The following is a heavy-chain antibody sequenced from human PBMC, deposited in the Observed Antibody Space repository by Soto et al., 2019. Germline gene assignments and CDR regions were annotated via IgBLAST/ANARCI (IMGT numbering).Heavy chain of an antibody. CDR1: GFTFSSYA. V-gene: IGHV3-23*01. CDR3: AKEESKGLPCNPGYYYGMDV. CDR2: ISGSGGST. Sequence: GGSLRLSCAASGFTFSSYAMSWVRQAPGKGLEWVSAISGSGGSTYYADSVKGRFTISRDSSKNTLYLQMNSLRAEDTAVYYCAKEESKGLPCNPGYYYGMDVWGQGTTVTVSS. D-gene: IGHD3-10*01. J-gene: IGHJ6*02.